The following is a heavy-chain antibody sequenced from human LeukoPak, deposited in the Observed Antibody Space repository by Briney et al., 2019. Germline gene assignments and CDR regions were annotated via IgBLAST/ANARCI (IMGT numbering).Heavy chain of an antibody. CDR2: ISYDGSNK. CDR3: ARGGVGYCSGGSCYLDC. V-gene: IGHV3-30*04. D-gene: IGHD2-15*01. Sequence: GRSLRLSCAASGLTFSSYAMHSVRQVPGKGLDWVAVISYDGSNKYYADSVKARFTISRDNSKNKLYLQMNSVRAEDTAVYYCARGGVGYCSGGSCYLDCWGQGTLVTVSS. J-gene: IGHJ4*02. CDR1: GLTFSSYA.